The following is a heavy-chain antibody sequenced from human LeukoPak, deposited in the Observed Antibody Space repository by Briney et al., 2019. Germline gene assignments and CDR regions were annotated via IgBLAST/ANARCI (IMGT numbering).Heavy chain of an antibody. CDR1: GFTFSTYT. CDR2: ISSDSNYI. Sequence: GGSLRLSCAASGFTFSTYTMNWVRQAPGKGLEWVSSISSDSNYIFYADSVQGRFTISRDNAENSLFLQMNSLRAEDTAVYYCASRYCTSTNCYAFDIWGQGTMVTVSS. CDR3: ASRYCTSTNCYAFDI. J-gene: IGHJ3*02. D-gene: IGHD2-2*01. V-gene: IGHV3-21*01.